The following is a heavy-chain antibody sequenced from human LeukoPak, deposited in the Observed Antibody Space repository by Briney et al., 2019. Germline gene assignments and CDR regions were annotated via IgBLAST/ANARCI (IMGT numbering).Heavy chain of an antibody. V-gene: IGHV4-59*08. J-gene: IGHJ4*02. CDR1: GGSISSYY. Sequence: PSETLSLTCTVSGGSISSYYWSWIRQPPGKGLEWIGYIYYSGSTNYNPSLKSRVTISVDTSKNQFSLKLSSVTAADTAVYYCATSMGIAARAFDYWGQGTLVTVSS. CDR2: IYYSGST. D-gene: IGHD6-25*01. CDR3: ATSMGIAARAFDY.